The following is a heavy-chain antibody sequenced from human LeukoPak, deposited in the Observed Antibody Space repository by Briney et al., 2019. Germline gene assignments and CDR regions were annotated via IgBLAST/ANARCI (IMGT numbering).Heavy chain of an antibody. CDR1: GYTFTHYR. V-gene: IGHV1-2*02. Sequence: ASVRVSCKASGYTFTHYRLHWVRQAHGQGLEWMGWVNPDSGATNYQQNFQGRVTMTRDTSISTVYMELGRLRSDDTAVYYCARENWYSDYWGQGTLVTVSS. D-gene: IGHD1-1*01. CDR2: VNPDSGAT. J-gene: IGHJ4*02. CDR3: ARENWYSDY.